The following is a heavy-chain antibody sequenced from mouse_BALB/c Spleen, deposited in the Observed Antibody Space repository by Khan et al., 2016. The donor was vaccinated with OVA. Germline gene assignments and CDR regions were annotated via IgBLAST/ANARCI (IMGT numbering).Heavy chain of an antibody. CDR2: LWSDGST. CDR3: ARQPYYHYYIMDY. D-gene: IGHD2-10*01. V-gene: IGHV2-6-1*01. Sequence: QVQLKQSGPGLVAPSQSLSLTCTIPGFSLTDYGVHWVRQPPGKGLEWLVVLWSDGSTAYNSALKSRLSIIKDNSKSQIFLKMNSLQTDDTAMYYCARQPYYHYYIMDYWGQGTSVTVSS. CDR1: GFSLTDYG. J-gene: IGHJ4*01.